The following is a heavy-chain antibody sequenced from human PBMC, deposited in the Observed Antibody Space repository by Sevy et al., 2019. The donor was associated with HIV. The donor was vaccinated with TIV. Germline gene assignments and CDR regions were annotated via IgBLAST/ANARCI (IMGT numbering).Heavy chain of an antibody. Sequence: GGSLRLSCVVSGFTFSRYVMNWVRQAPGKGLEWVAGISNGGTVTYYAESVKGRFTMSRDTSKNTVYVEMNSLRVEDTAVYYCAKEAKEYCSGGSCYGSTFDYWGQGPLVTVSS. V-gene: IGHV3-23*01. J-gene: IGHJ4*02. CDR2: ISNGGTVT. CDR1: GFTFSRYV. CDR3: AKEAKEYCSGGSCYGSTFDY. D-gene: IGHD2-15*01.